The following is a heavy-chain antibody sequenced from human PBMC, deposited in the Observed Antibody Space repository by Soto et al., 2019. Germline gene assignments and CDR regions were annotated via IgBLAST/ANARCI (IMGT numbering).Heavy chain of an antibody. Sequence: SETLSLTCVVSGYSIDNNDWWGWIRRPPGKGLEWIGYIYSSGDTFYNPSLKSRISMSLDTSKNQFSLKLTSATAVDTAVYYCASSGYSHDYWGQGTLVTVSS. CDR1: GYSIDNNDW. CDR2: IYSSGDT. V-gene: IGHV4-28*01. D-gene: IGHD5-18*01. J-gene: IGHJ4*02. CDR3: ASSGYSHDY.